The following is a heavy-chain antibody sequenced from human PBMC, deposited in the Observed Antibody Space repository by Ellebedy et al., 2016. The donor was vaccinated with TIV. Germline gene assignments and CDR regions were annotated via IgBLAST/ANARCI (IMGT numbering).Heavy chain of an antibody. CDR1: GGSISSYY. CDR2: INYSGST. Sequence: MPSETLSLTCTVSGGSISSYYWSWIRPPPGKGLEWIGYINYSGSTNSNPSLKSRVTISVDTSKNQFSLKLSSVTAADTAVYYCARQGVPAASALDYWGQGTLVTVSS. V-gene: IGHV4-59*08. D-gene: IGHD2-2*01. CDR3: ARQGVPAASALDY. J-gene: IGHJ4*02.